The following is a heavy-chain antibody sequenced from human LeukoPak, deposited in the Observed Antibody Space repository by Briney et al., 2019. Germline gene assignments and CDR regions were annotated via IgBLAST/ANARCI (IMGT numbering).Heavy chain of an antibody. CDR2: IYTRGST. J-gene: IGHJ4*02. D-gene: IGHD3-10*01. CDR1: AGSITDYY. CDR3: ARQPYGSGSYTFDY. Sequence: PSETLSLTCTVSAGSITDYYWSWIRQPPGKGLEWLGFIYTRGSTNYNPSLKSRVTMSVDTSKSQFSLKLSSVTAADTAVYYCARQPYGSGSYTFDYWGQGTLVTVSS. V-gene: IGHV4-4*09.